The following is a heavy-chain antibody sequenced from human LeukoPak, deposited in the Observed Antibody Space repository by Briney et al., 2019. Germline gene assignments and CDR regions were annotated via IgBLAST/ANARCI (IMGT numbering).Heavy chain of an antibody. CDR1: GYTFTSYY. J-gene: IGHJ4*02. CDR2: INPSGGST. CDR3: ARGGWVRGVITRNGLDY. Sequence: GASVKVSCKASGYTFTSYYMHWVRQAPGQGLEWMGIINPSGGSTSYAQKFQGRVTMTRDTSISTAYMDLSSLRSDDTAVYYCARGGWVRGVITRNGLDYWGQGTLVTVSS. D-gene: IGHD3-10*01. V-gene: IGHV1-46*01.